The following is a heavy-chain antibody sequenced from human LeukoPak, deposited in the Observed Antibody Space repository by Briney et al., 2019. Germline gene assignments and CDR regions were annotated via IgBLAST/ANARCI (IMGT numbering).Heavy chain of an antibody. CDR3: AKEDGSSPRYAFDI. CDR2: ISGSGGST. J-gene: IGHJ3*02. D-gene: IGHD6-6*01. Sequence: AISGSGGSTYYADSVKGRFTISRDNSKNTLYLQMNSLRAEDTAVYYCAKEDGSSPRYAFDIWGQGTMVTVSS. V-gene: IGHV3-23*01.